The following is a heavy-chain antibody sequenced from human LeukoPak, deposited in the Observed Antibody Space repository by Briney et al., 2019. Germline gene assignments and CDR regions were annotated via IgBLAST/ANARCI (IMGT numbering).Heavy chain of an antibody. Sequence: GGSLRLSCAASGFTFSNYAMNWVRQAPGKGLVWVSRIHSDGSYTSYADSVKGRFTISRDNAKNSLYLQMNSLRAEDTAVYYCARENHGSFDYWGQGSLVTVSS. CDR1: GFTFSNYA. V-gene: IGHV3-74*01. CDR2: IHSDGSYT. CDR3: ARENHGSFDY. D-gene: IGHD1-14*01. J-gene: IGHJ4*02.